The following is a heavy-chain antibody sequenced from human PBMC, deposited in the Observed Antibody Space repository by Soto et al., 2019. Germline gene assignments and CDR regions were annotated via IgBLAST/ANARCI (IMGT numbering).Heavy chain of an antibody. V-gene: IGHV1-3*01. D-gene: IGHD4-17*01. Sequence: GASVKVSCKASGYTFTSYAMHWVRPAPGQRLEWMGGINAGNGNTKYSQKFQGRVTITRDTSASTAYMELSSLRSEDAAVYYCARAQVYGDYDYWGQGTLVTVSS. J-gene: IGHJ4*02. CDR1: GYTFTSYA. CDR2: INAGNGNT. CDR3: ARAQVYGDYDY.